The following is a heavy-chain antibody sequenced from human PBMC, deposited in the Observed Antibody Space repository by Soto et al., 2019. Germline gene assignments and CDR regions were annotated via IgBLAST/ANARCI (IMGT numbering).Heavy chain of an antibody. D-gene: IGHD6-13*01. V-gene: IGHV4-4*07. J-gene: IGHJ6*02. Sequence: SETLSLTCTVSGGSISSYYWSWIRQPAGKGLEWIGRIYTSGSTNYNPSLKSRATMSVDTSKNQFSLKLSSVTAADTAVYYCARDGPPGSSWSYNYYYYGMDVWGQGTTVTVSS. CDR2: IYTSGST. CDR1: GGSISSYY. CDR3: ARDGPPGSSWSYNYYYYGMDV.